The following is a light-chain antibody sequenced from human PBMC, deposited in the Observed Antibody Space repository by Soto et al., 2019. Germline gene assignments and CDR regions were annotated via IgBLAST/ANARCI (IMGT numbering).Light chain of an antibody. V-gene: IGKV1-5*03. CDR1: QSISSW. J-gene: IGKJ5*01. CDR3: QQLYRYPIT. Sequence: DIQMTQSPCSLSESXGDGVTISXXASQSISSWLAWYQQKPGKAPKLLIYKASSLESGVPSRFSGSGSGTEFTLTISSLQPEDFATYYCQQLYRYPITFGQGTRLEIK. CDR2: KAS.